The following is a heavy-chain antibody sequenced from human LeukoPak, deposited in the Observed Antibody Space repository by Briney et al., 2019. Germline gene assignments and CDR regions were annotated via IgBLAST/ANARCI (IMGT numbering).Heavy chain of an antibody. CDR2: IKQDGSEK. J-gene: IGHJ5*02. V-gene: IGHV3-7*04. CDR3: ARGDIAVAGSYNWFDP. Sequence: AGSLRLSCAASGFTFSSYWMSWVRQAPGKGLEWVANIKQDGSEKYYVDSVKGRFTISRDNAKNSLYLQMNSLRAEDTAVYYCARGDIAVAGSYNWFDPWGQGTLVTVSS. D-gene: IGHD6-19*01. CDR1: GFTFSSYW.